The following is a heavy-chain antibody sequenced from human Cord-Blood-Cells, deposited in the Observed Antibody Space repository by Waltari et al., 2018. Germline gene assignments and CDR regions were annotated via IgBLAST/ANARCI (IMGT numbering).Heavy chain of an antibody. CDR3: ARGRGGYSSSWYIDY. J-gene: IGHJ4*02. CDR1: GYTFTGYY. CDR2: SNPKGGGT. Sequence: QVQLVQSGAEVKKPGASVKVSCKASGYTFTGYYMHWVRQAPGQGLEGVEWSNPKGGGTNYAQKFKGRVTMTRDTSSSTAYMELSRLRSDDTAVYYCARGRGGYSSSWYIDYWGQGTLVTVSS. D-gene: IGHD6-13*01. V-gene: IGHV1-2*02.